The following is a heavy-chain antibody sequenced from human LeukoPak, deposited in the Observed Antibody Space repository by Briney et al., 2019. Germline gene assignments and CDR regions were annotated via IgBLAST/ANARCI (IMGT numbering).Heavy chain of an antibody. D-gene: IGHD6-19*01. CDR1: SGSFSGYY. CDR3: GXXXXWXXXXFDY. CDR2: INHSGST. V-gene: IGHV4-34*01. J-gene: IGHJ4*02. Sequence: XTLXXXCXVYSGSFSGYYWSWIRQPPGKGLEWIGEINHSGSTNYNPSLKSRVTISVDTSKKQFSLKLSSVNAADTAWYYCGXXXXWXXXXFDYWGQGXLVTVSS.